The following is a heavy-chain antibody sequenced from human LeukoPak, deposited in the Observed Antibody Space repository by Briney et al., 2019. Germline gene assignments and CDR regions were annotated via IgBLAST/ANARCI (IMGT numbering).Heavy chain of an antibody. CDR2: ISYDGSNK. V-gene: IGHV3-30-3*01. D-gene: IGHD2-2*02. J-gene: IGHJ3*02. CDR3: AKVSPDNTYAFDI. Sequence: GGSLRLSCAASGFTFSSYAMHWVRQAPGKGLEWVAVISYDGSNKYYADSVKGRFTISRDNSKSTLYLQMTSLRAEDTAVYYCAKVSPDNTYAFDIWGQGTMVTVSS. CDR1: GFTFSSYA.